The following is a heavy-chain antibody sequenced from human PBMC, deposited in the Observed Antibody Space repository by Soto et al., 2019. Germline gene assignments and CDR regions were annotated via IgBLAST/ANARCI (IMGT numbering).Heavy chain of an antibody. CDR3: ARVPIPRAWLNDS. D-gene: IGHD6-19*01. CDR1: GDSITSHF. Sequence: SETLSLTCSVSGDSITSHFWSWIRQPPGKRLEWIGYVFHTGSPDYQPSLRSRVTMSLDTSKNQFSLQLRSVTAADTAVYFCARVPIPRAWLNDSWGQGTQVTVAS. V-gene: IGHV4-59*11. CDR2: VFHTGSP. J-gene: IGHJ4*02.